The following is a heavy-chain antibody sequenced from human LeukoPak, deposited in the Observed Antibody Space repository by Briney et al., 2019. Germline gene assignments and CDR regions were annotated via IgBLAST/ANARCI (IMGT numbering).Heavy chain of an antibody. CDR3: ARIQHYYDSSGYYYDDAFDI. CDR1: GYTFTSYD. Sequence: ASVKVSCKAPGYTFTSYDINWVRQAPGQGLEWMGWMNPNSGNTGYAQKFQGRVTMTRNTSISTAYMELSSLRSEDTAVYYCARIQHYYDSSGYYYDDAFDIWGQGTMVTVSS. D-gene: IGHD3-22*01. V-gene: IGHV1-8*01. CDR2: MNPNSGNT. J-gene: IGHJ3*02.